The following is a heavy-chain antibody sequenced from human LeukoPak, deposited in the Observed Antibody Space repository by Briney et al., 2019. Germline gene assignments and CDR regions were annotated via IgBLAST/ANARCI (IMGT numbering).Heavy chain of an antibody. CDR1: GYTFTSYD. CDR3: ARDYGGNSGWFVP. V-gene: IGHV1-8*01. D-gene: IGHD4-23*01. J-gene: IGHJ5*02. CDR2: MNPNSGNT. Sequence: ASVKVSCKASGYTFTSYDLNWVRQATGQGLEWIGWMNPNSGNTGYAQKFQGRVTLTRSTSISTAYMELRSLTSEDTAVYYCARDYGGNSGWFVPWGQGTLVTVSS.